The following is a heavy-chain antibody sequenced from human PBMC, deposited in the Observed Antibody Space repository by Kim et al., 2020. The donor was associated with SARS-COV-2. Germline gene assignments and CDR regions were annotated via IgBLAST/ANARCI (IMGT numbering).Heavy chain of an antibody. CDR2: ISYDGSNK. J-gene: IGHJ4*02. CDR1: GFTFSSYG. V-gene: IGHV3-33*05. D-gene: IGHD5-18*01. CDR3: ARDMVVDTAMAYYFDY. Sequence: GGSLRLSCAASGFTFSSYGMHWVRQAPGKGLEWVAAISYDGSNKYYADSVKGRFTISRDNSKNTLYLQMNSLRAEDTAVYYCARDMVVDTAMAYYFDYWGQGALVTVSS.